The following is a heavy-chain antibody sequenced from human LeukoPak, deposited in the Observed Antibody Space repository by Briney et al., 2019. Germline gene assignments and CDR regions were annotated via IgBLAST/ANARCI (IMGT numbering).Heavy chain of an antibody. D-gene: IGHD3-10*01. CDR3: AKVDYYNSGSYYNL. CDR1: GFTFSRYG. J-gene: IGHJ4*02. CDR2: ISYDGSNK. Sequence: PGGSLRLSCAASGFTFSRYGMHWVRQAPGKGLEWVAVISYDGSNKYYADSVKGRFTISRDNSKNTLYLQMNSLRAEDTAVYYCAKVDYYNSGSYYNLWGQGTLVTVSS. V-gene: IGHV3-30*18.